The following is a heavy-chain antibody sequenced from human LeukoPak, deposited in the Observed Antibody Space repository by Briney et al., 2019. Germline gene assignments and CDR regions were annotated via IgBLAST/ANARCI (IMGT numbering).Heavy chain of an antibody. J-gene: IGHJ4*02. CDR3: TRESGAFSPFGF. CDR1: GGSITTTNW. CDR2: VHLNGAT. Sequence: PSETLSLTCAVSGGSITTTNWWSWVRQPPGKGLEWIGEVHLNGATNYNPSLESRLSMSIDKSNNHLSLEVTSVTAADTAMYYCTRESGAFSPFGFWGQGTLVTVSS. D-gene: IGHD1-26*01. V-gene: IGHV4-4*02.